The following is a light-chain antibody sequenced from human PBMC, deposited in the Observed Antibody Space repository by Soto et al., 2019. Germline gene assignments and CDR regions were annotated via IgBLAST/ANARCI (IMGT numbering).Light chain of an antibody. J-gene: IGKJ1*01. Sequence: EIVMTQSPATLSVSPGERATLSWRASQSVSSNLAWYQQKPGQAPRLLIYGASTRATGTPDRFSVSGSGTVFTLTISRLEPEDFGVYYCQQYSDAPQTFGQRTKV. CDR3: QQYSDAPQT. CDR2: GAS. CDR1: QSVSSN. V-gene: IGKV3D-15*01.